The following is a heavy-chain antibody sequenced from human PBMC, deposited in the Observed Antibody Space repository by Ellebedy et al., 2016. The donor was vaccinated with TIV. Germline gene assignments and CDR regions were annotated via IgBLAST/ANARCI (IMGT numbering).Heavy chain of an antibody. CDR2: IKQDGSEK. J-gene: IGHJ4*02. CDR1: GFPLRSYW. Sequence: GESLKISCAASGFPLRSYWMSWVRQAPGKGLEWVANIKQDGSEKYYADSVKGRFTISRDNSKNTLYLQMNSLRAEDTAVYYCATDHYWGQGTLVTVSS. CDR3: ATDHY. V-gene: IGHV3-7*01.